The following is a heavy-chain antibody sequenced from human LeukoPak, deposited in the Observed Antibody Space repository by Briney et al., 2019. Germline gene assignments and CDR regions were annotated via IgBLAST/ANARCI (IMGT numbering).Heavy chain of an antibody. Sequence: SETLSLTCTVSGGSISSYYWSWIRQPPGKGLDWIGYIYYSGSTNYNPSLKSRVTISVDTSKNQFSLKLSSVTAADTAVYYCARYDSSGYLDYWGQGTLVTVSS. D-gene: IGHD3-22*01. CDR2: IYYSGST. CDR1: GGSISSYY. V-gene: IGHV4-59*01. J-gene: IGHJ4*02. CDR3: ARYDSSGYLDY.